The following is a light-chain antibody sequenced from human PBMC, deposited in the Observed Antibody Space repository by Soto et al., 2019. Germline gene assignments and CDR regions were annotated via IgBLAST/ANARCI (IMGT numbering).Light chain of an antibody. CDR2: EVS. CDR3: SSHTTSNTRV. J-gene: IGLJ1*01. CDR1: SSDVGAYDF. Sequence: QTVVTQPASVSGSPGQSIAISCTGTSSDVGAYDFVSWYQQHPDKAPKLLIYEVSNRPSGVSDRFSGSKSVNTATLTISGLQAEDEADYYCSSHTTSNTRVFGTGTKVTVL. V-gene: IGLV2-14*03.